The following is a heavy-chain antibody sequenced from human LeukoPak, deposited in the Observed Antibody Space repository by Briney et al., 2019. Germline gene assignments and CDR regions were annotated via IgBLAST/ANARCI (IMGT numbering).Heavy chain of an antibody. CDR3: AREVATVGHRCFDY. V-gene: IGHV1-2*02. CDR2: INPDTGGT. J-gene: IGHJ4*02. D-gene: IGHD5-12*01. Sequence: ASVKVSCKASGYTFTGYYVHWVRQASGQGLEWMGWINPDTGGTNYAQRFQGRVTMTRDTSISTAYLDLSSLRSDDTAVYYCAREVATVGHRCFDYWGQGVLVTVSS. CDR1: GYTFTGYY.